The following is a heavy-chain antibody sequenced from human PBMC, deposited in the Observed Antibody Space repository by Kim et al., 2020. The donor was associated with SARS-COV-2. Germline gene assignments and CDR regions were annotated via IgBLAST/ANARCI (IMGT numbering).Heavy chain of an antibody. J-gene: IGHJ4*02. V-gene: IGHV3-23*01. Sequence: GDSTYYERSEEGRFTDSRDSARNTLYVQMKSLRADDTAVYYCVKGAWLDYWGPGTLVTVSS. D-gene: IGHD5-12*01. CDR2: GDST. CDR3: VKGAWLDY.